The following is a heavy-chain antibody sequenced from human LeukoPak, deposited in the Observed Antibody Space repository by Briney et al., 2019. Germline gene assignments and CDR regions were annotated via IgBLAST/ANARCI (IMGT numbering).Heavy chain of an antibody. CDR3: ARDRADSSGWYVGYYYYYMDV. CDR1: GGSISSYY. Sequence: SETLSLTCTVSGGSISSYYWSWIRQPAGKGLEWIGRIYTSGSTNYNPSPKSRVTMSVDTSKNQFSLKLSSVTAADTAVYYCARDRADSSGWYVGYYYYYMDVCGKGTTVTVSS. J-gene: IGHJ6*03. D-gene: IGHD6-19*01. CDR2: IYTSGST. V-gene: IGHV4-4*07.